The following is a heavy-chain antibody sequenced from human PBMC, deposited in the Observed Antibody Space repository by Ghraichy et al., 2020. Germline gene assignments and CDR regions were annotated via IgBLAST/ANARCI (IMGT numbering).Heavy chain of an antibody. CDR3: ARGSHASVWY. D-gene: IGHD6-19*01. CDR2: IYYRSKWYN. Sequence: SQTLSLTCAISGDSVSSNSAAWSWIRRSPSRGLEWLGRIYYRSKWYNDYAVSVRGRISINPDTSKNQFSLQLNFVTPEDTAVYYCARGSHASVWYWGLGTPVTVSS. J-gene: IGHJ4*02. V-gene: IGHV6-1*01. CDR1: GDSVSSNSAA.